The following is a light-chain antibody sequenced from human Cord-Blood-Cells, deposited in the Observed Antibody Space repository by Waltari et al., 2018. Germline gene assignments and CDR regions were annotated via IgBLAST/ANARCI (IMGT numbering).Light chain of an antibody. CDR1: QSVSSY. V-gene: IGKV3-11*01. CDR2: DAS. CDR3: QQRSNWPLT. J-gene: IGKJ4*01. Sequence: EIVLTQSPATLSLSPGARATLSCRASQSVSSYLAWYQQKPGQAHRLLIYDASNRATGIPARFSGSGSGTDFALTISSLEPEDFAVYYCQQRSNWPLTFGGGTKVEIE.